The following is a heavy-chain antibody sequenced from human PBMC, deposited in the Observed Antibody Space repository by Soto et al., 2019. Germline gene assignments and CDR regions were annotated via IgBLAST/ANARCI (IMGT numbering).Heavy chain of an antibody. J-gene: IGHJ3*02. V-gene: IGHV3-23*01. CDR3: AIPIPEEWLLRKDDAFEI. D-gene: IGHD3-22*01. Sequence: PGGSLRLSCAASGFTFSSYAMGWVRQAPGKGLERVSAISGSGGSTYYADSVKRRFTISRDNSKNTLYLQMNSLRAEDTAVYYCAIPIPEEWLLRKDDAFEIWGQGTMVTVSS. CDR2: ISGSGGST. CDR1: GFTFSSYA.